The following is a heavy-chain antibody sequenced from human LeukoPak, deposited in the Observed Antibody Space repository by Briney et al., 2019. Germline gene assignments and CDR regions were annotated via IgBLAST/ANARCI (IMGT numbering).Heavy chain of an antibody. CDR3: ARGHSGWYWAFDY. D-gene: IGHD6-19*01. CDR1: GFTVSSNY. V-gene: IGHV3-53*04. Sequence: GGSLRLSCAASGFTVSSNYMSWVRQAPGKGLEWVSVIYSGGSTYYADSVKGRFTISRHNSMNTLYLQMNSLRPEDTAVYYCARGHSGWYWAFDYWGQGTLVTVSS. J-gene: IGHJ4*02. CDR2: IYSGGST.